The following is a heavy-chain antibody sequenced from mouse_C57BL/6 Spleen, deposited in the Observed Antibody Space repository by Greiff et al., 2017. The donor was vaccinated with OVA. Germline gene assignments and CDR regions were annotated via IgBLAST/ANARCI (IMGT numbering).Heavy chain of an antibody. J-gene: IGHJ4*01. CDR1: GYTFTSYW. CDR2: IDPSDSYT. D-gene: IGHD2-1*01. CDR3: ARGFYYGNYLYAMDY. V-gene: IGHV1-50*01. Sequence: QVQLQQPGAELVKPGASVKLSCKASGYTFTSYWMQWVKQRPGQGLEWIGEIDPSDSYTNYNQKFKVKATLTVDTSSSTAYMQLSSLTSEDSAVYYCARGFYYGNYLYAMDYWGQGTSVTVSS.